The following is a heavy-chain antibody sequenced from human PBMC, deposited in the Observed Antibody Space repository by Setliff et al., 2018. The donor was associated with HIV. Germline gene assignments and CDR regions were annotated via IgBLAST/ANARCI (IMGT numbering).Heavy chain of an antibody. CDR1: GGSISTYY. Sequence: SETLSLTCTVSGGSISTYYWSWIRQPPGKGLEWIGYIYSTGSTKYNPSLKSRVTISIDTSKNQFSLRLDSVTAADTAVYYCARLLEGPDYSSDFRYFDWFPDVWGQGTLVTVSS. CDR2: IYSTGST. V-gene: IGHV4-4*09. D-gene: IGHD3-9*01. CDR3: ARLLEGPDYSSDFRYFDWFPDV. J-gene: IGHJ4*02.